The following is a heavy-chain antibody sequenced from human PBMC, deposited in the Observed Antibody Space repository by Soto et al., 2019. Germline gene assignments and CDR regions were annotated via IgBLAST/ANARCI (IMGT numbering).Heavy chain of an antibody. CDR2: IYYSGST. Sequence: SETLSLTCTVSGGSISSYYWSWIRQPPGKGLEWIGYIYYSGSTNYNPSLKSRVTISVDTSKNQFSLKLSSVTAADTAVYYCASADDYSNYVYFDYWGQGTLVTVSS. D-gene: IGHD4-4*01. CDR3: ASADDYSNYVYFDY. CDR1: GGSISSYY. V-gene: IGHV4-59*08. J-gene: IGHJ4*02.